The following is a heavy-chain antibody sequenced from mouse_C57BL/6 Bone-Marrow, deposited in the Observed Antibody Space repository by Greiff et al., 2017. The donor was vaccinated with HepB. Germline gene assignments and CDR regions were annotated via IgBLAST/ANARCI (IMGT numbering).Heavy chain of an antibody. D-gene: IGHD1-1*01. J-gene: IGHJ1*03. CDR2: IDPSDSYT. V-gene: IGHV1-69*01. CDR1: GYTFTSYW. Sequence: VKLQQPGAELVMPGASVKLSCKASGYTFTSYWMHWVKQRPGQGLEWIGEIDPSDSYTNYNQKFKGKSTLTVDKSSSTAYMQLSSLTSEDSAVYYCARPSPHYYGSSYWYFDVWGTGTTVTVSS. CDR3: ARPSPHYYGSSYWYFDV.